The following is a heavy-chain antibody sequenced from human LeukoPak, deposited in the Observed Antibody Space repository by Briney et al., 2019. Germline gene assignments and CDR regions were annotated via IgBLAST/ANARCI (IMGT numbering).Heavy chain of an antibody. V-gene: IGHV3-23*01. CDR3: AKFVNYDSTGLKTAFDS. J-gene: IGHJ4*02. Sequence: GGPLRLSCAASGFTFSSYAMNWVRQAPGKGLEWVSGISGSATSTYYADSVKGRFAISRDNPKNTLYLQMNSLRAEDTAVYYCAKFVNYDSTGLKTAFDSWGQGTLVTVSS. D-gene: IGHD3-22*01. CDR2: ISGSATST. CDR1: GFTFSSYA.